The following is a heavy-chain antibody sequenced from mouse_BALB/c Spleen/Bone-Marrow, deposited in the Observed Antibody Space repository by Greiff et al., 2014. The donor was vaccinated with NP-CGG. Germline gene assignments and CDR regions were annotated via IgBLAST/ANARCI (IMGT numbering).Heavy chain of an antibody. J-gene: IGHJ3*01. V-gene: IGHV1-25*01. CDR3: ARVGELRRGAWFPY. CDR2: INSYNGGT. Sequence: VQLQQPGPELVKPGASMKISCKASGYSFTGYTMNWVKQSHGKNLEWIGLINSYNGGTNYNQKFKDKATLTVDNSSSTAYMELLSLTSEDSAVYYCARVGELRRGAWFPYWGQGTLVTVSA. D-gene: IGHD3-3*01. CDR1: GYSFTGYT.